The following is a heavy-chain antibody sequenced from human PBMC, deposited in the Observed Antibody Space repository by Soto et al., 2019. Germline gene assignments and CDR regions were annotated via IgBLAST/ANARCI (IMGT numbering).Heavy chain of an antibody. CDR1: GFTFSSYA. Sequence: EVQLLESGGGLVQPGGSLRLSCAASGFTFSSYAMSWVRQAPGTGLEWVSTITDSGSSTYYADSVKGRFTISRDNSENTLYVQMNSMSAEDTAVYYCAKDLKSTGWFDFDYWGQGTLVTVSS. D-gene: IGHD6-19*01. V-gene: IGHV3-23*01. CDR2: ITDSGSST. J-gene: IGHJ4*02. CDR3: AKDLKSTGWFDFDY.